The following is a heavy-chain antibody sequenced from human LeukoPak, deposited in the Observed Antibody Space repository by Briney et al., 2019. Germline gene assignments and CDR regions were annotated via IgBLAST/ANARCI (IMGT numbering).Heavy chain of an antibody. V-gene: IGHV1-69*05. CDR2: IIPIFGTA. J-gene: IGHJ4*02. Sequence: ASVKVSCKASGGTFSSYAISWVRQAPGQGLEWMGGIIPIFGTANYAQKFQGRVTITTDESTSTAYMELSSLRSEDTAVYYCARDSISGSYWGYFDYWGQGTLVTVSS. CDR3: ARDSISGSYWGYFDY. CDR1: GGTFSSYA. D-gene: IGHD1-26*01.